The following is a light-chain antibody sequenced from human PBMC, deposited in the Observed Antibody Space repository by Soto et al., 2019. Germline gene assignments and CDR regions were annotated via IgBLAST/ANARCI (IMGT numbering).Light chain of an antibody. Sequence: EIVLTQSPGTLSLSPGERATLSCRASQSLRNNYLAWYQQKPGQTPRLLIHSASSRATGIPDRFSGSGSGTDVTLTNSRLEPEDFAVYYCQQFNNSPLTFGGGTKVEIK. V-gene: IGKV3-20*01. CDR3: QQFNNSPLT. J-gene: IGKJ4*01. CDR1: QSLRNNY. CDR2: SAS.